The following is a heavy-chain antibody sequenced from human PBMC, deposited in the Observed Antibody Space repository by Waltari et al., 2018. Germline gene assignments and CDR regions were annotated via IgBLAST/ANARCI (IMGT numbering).Heavy chain of an antibody. D-gene: IGHD2-2*01. Sequence: QVQLVQSGAEVKKPGASVKVSCKASGYTFTGYYMHWVRQAPGQGLEWMGGINPNSGDTNYSQKFQGRVTMTRHTSISTAYLELSRLRSDDTAVYYCARYQSQRDCDYWGQGTLVTVSS. CDR3: ARYQSQRDCDY. CDR1: GYTFTGYY. V-gene: IGHV1-2*02. J-gene: IGHJ4*02. CDR2: INPNSGDT.